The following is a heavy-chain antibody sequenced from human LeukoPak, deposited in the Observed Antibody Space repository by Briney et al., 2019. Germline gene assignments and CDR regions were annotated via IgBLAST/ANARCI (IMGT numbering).Heavy chain of an antibody. CDR1: GYSIRSGYY. V-gene: IGHV4-38-2*02. CDR3: ARGWRDIVVVPAATAFDI. D-gene: IGHD2-2*01. CDR2: IYQSGST. J-gene: IGHJ3*02. Sequence: PSETLSLTCTVSGYSIRSGYYWGWIRQPPGKGLEWIACIYQSGSTYYNLSLKSRVTISVDTSKNHFSLKLSSVTAADTAVYYCARGWRDIVVVPAATAFDIWGQGTMVTVSS.